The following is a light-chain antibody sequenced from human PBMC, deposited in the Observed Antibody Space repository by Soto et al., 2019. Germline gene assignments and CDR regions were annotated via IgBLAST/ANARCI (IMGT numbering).Light chain of an antibody. V-gene: IGKV3-20*01. CDR3: QQHSNSPWT. J-gene: IGKJ1*01. CDR2: AVS. Sequence: EIVLTQSPGTLTLSPGESAALSCRASQTISNNYLVWYRQKPGQAPRLLIYAVSSRAAGIPDRFSGSGSGTEFALTIARLEPDDSAVYYCQQHSNSPWTFGQGTRVEI. CDR1: QTISNNY.